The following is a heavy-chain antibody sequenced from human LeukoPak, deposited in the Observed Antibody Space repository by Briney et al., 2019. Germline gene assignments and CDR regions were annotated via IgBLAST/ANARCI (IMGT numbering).Heavy chain of an antibody. V-gene: IGHV3-23*01. CDR3: AKHRSRDCSGGSCSADY. CDR1: GFTFTYYG. D-gene: IGHD2-15*01. Sequence: GGSLRLSCAASGFTFTYYGMSWVRQAPGKGLEWVSTISDSGDYTYYADSVKGRLTISRDNSKNTVYLQMNSLRAEDTALYYCAKHRSRDCSGGSCSADYWGQGTLVTVSS. J-gene: IGHJ4*02. CDR2: ISDSGDYT.